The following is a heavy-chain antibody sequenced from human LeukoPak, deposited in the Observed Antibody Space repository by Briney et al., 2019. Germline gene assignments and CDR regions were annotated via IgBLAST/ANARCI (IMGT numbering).Heavy chain of an antibody. CDR3: ARAGIGYSSSWSYYMDV. D-gene: IGHD6-13*01. J-gene: IGHJ6*03. CDR1: GGSISSGNYY. CDR2: IYTRGST. V-gene: IGHV4-61*02. Sequence: PSETLSLTCTVSGGSISSGNYYWRWIRQPAGKGLEWIVRIYTRGSTNYNPSLKSQVTISVDTSRNQFSLKLTSVTAADTAVYYCARAGIGYSSSWSYYMDVWGKGTTVTISS.